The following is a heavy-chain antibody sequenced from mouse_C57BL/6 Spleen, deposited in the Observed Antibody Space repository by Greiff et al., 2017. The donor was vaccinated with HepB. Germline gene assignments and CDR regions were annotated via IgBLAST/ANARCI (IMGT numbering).Heavy chain of an antibody. Sequence: VQLQQSGPELVKPGASVKISCKASGYAFSSSWMNWVKQRPGKGLEWIGRIYPGDGDTNYNGKFKGKATLTADKSSSTAYMQLSSLTSEDSAVYFCARSEYYGSSYNWGQGTTLTVSS. D-gene: IGHD1-1*01. J-gene: IGHJ2*01. CDR1: GYAFSSSW. CDR3: ARSEYYGSSYN. V-gene: IGHV1-82*01. CDR2: IYPGDGDT.